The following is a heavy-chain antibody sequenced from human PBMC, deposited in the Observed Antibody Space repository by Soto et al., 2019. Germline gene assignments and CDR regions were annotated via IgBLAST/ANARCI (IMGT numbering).Heavy chain of an antibody. V-gene: IGHV3-23*01. D-gene: IGHD2-2*01. Sequence: GGSLRLSCAASVFSFSSYGMSWVRQAPGKGLEWVSGISGFGDSTYYADSVKGRFTISRDNSENTLYLQMNSLRAEDTAVYFCANDAVVVVPAVIRNWFDPWGQGTQVTVSS. CDR2: ISGFGDST. CDR3: ANDAVVVVPAVIRNWFDP. J-gene: IGHJ5*02. CDR1: VFSFSSYG.